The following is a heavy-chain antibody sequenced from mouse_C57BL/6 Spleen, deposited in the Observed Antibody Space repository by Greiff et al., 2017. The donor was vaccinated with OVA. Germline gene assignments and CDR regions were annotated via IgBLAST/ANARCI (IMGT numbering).Heavy chain of an antibody. Sequence: DVQLVESGGGLVKPGGSLKLSCAASGFTFSDYGMHWVRQAPETGLEWVAYISSGSSTIYYADTVKGRFTISRDNAKNTLFLQMTSLRSEDTAMYYCARREGNYGSYAMDYWGQGTSVTVSS. CDR3: ARREGNYGSYAMDY. CDR2: ISSGSSTI. D-gene: IGHD2-1*01. V-gene: IGHV5-17*01. J-gene: IGHJ4*01. CDR1: GFTFSDYG.